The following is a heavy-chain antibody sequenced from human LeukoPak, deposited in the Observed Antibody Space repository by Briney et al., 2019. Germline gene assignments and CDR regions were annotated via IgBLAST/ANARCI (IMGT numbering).Heavy chain of an antibody. CDR3: ARNASDSGTSYFDY. Sequence: SETLSLTCTVSGGSISSGTYYWGWVRQPPGKGLEWIGSIYYSGSTSYNPSLKSRVAISVDTSKNQFSLKLDSVTAADTAVYYCARNASDSGTSYFDYWGQGTLVTVSS. CDR2: IYYSGST. D-gene: IGHD1-26*01. V-gene: IGHV4-39*01. CDR1: GGSISSGTYY. J-gene: IGHJ4*02.